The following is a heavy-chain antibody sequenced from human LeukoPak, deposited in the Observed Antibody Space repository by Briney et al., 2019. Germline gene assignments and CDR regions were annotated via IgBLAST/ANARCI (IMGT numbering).Heavy chain of an antibody. J-gene: IGHJ4*02. CDR3: VKDVGGSYAFGY. Sequence: GGSRRLSCSASGFTFSRYAMHWVRQAPGKGLEYVSGINDNGGRTHYGDSVKGRFSISRDNSKHTLHLQMSTLRAEDTALYYCVKDVGGSYAFGYWGQGILVTVAS. CDR2: INDNGGRT. V-gene: IGHV3-64D*09. D-gene: IGHD1-26*01. CDR1: GFTFSRYA.